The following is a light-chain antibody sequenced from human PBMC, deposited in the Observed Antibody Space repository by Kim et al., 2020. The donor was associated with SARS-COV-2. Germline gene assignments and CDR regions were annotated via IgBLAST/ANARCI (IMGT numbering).Light chain of an antibody. CDR2: LNSDGSH. J-gene: IGLJ3*02. CDR1: SGHSSYA. CDR3: QTWGTGIQWV. Sequence: VKLTRTLSSGHSSYAIAWHQQQPGKGPRYLMKLNSDGSHSKGDGIPDRFSGSSSGAERYLTISSLQSEDEADYYCQTWGTGIQWVFGGGTQLTVL. V-gene: IGLV4-69*01.